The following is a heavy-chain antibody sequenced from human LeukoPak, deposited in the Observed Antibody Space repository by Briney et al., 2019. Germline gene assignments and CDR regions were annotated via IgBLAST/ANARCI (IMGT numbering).Heavy chain of an antibody. D-gene: IGHD6-19*01. J-gene: IGHJ4*02. CDR3: ARVSSSGWPRGGY. Sequence: GASVKVSCKASGYTFTSYYMHWVRQAPGQGLEWMGIINPSGGSTSYAQKFQGRVTMTRDTSTSTAYMELSRLRSDDTAVYYCARVSSSGWPRGGYWGQGTLVTVSS. CDR2: INPSGGST. CDR1: GYTFTSYY. V-gene: IGHV1-46*01.